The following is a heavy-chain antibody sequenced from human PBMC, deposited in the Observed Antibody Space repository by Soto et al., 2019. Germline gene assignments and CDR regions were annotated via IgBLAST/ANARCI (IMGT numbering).Heavy chain of an antibody. Sequence: GGSLRLSCAASAFTFSTYGMHWVRQAPGKGLEWVAVVWYDGSNQYYAVSVKGRFTISRDNSKNTLHLQMNSLRAEDTALYYCARDKTTGTDGYNLALDYWGQGTQVTVS. CDR3: ARDKTTGTDGYNLALDY. CDR2: VWYDGSNQ. D-gene: IGHD5-12*01. J-gene: IGHJ4*02. V-gene: IGHV3-33*01. CDR1: AFTFSTYG.